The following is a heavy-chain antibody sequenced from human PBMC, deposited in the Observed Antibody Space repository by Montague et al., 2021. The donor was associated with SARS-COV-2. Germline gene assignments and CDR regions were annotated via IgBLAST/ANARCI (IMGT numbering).Heavy chain of an antibody. J-gene: IGHJ6*04. CDR3: ARDLVVVAATPLDV. CDR2: ISYDGSNK. V-gene: IGHV3-30-3*01. Sequence: SLRLSCAASGSTFSSYAMHWVRQAPGKGLEWVAVISYDGSNKYYADSVKGRFTISRDNSKNTLYLQMNSLRAEDTAVYYCARDLVVVAATPLDVWGKGTPVTVSS. D-gene: IGHD2-15*01. CDR1: GSTFSSYA.